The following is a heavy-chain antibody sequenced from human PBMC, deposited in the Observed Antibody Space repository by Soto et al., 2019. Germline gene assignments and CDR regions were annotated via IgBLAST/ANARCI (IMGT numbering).Heavy chain of an antibody. V-gene: IGHV3-48*02. D-gene: IGHD3-22*01. Sequence: GGSLRLSCAASGFTFSSYNMNWVRQAPGKGLEWVSYISSSSSSTIYYADSVKGRFTISRDNAKNSLYLQMNSLRDEDTAVYYCARVIRGDYYDSSGSQDWGQGTLVTVSS. CDR3: ARVIRGDYYDSSGSQD. CDR1: GFTFSSYN. CDR2: ISSSSSSTI. J-gene: IGHJ4*02.